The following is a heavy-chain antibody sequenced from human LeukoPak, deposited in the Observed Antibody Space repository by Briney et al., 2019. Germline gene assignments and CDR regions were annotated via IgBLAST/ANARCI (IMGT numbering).Heavy chain of an antibody. CDR3: ARDLLNEGNHLDY. CDR1: GGSISSGDYY. J-gene: IGHJ4*02. D-gene: IGHD4-23*01. Sequence: SQTLSLTRTVSGGSISSGDYYWSWIRQPPGKGLEWIGYIYYNGSTYYNPPLKSRVTISVDTSKNQFSLKLSSVTAADTAVYYCARDLLNEGNHLDYWGQGTLVTVSS. CDR2: IYYNGST. V-gene: IGHV4-30-4*01.